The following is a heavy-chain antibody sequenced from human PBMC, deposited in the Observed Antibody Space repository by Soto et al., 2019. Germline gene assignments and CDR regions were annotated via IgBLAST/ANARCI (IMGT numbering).Heavy chain of an antibody. J-gene: IGHJ4*02. CDR2: IHSSGTSM. D-gene: IGHD3-16*01. CDR1: GFTFNIYS. Sequence: EVQLVESGGGLVQPGGSLRLSCAASGFTFNIYSMNWVRRAPGKELEWISYIHSSGTSMWYADSVKGRFTISRDDVKNSLYLQMISVRDEDTAVYYCARDFGEMAADYWGQGTLVTVSS. V-gene: IGHV3-48*02. CDR3: ARDFGEMAADY.